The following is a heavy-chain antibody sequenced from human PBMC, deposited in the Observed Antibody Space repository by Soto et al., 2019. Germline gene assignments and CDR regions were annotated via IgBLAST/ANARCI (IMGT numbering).Heavy chain of an antibody. J-gene: IGHJ5*02. D-gene: IGHD1-26*01. V-gene: IGHV1-18*01. CDR3: ARDGASLGSTIDWYDP. Sequence: QVQLVQSGAEVKKPGASVKVSCKASGYTFSSYGFSWVRQAPGQGLEWMGWISAYTGNTKYTQRLQGRVTMTTDTSTSTAYMELRSLRSDDTAVYYCARDGASLGSTIDWYDPWGQGTQVTVSS. CDR1: GYTFSSYG. CDR2: ISAYTGNT.